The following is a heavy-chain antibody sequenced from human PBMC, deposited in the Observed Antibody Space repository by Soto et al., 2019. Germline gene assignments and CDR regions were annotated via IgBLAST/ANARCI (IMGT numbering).Heavy chain of an antibody. CDR1: GFTFSSYG. D-gene: IGHD4-17*01. V-gene: IGHV3-33*01. Sequence: QVQLVESGGGVVQPGRSLRLSCAASGFTFSSYGMHWVRQAPGKGREWVAVIWYDGSNKYYADSVKGRFTISRDNSKNTLYLQMNSLRAEDTAVYYCARDGDYGDYAGYYYGMDVWGQGTTVTVSS. CDR2: IWYDGSNK. J-gene: IGHJ6*02. CDR3: ARDGDYGDYAGYYYGMDV.